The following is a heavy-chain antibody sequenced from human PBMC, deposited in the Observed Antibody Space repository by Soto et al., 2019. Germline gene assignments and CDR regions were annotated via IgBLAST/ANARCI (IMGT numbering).Heavy chain of an antibody. Sequence: QVQLVESGGGVVQPGRSLRLSCAASGFTFSSYGMHWVRQAPGKGLEWVAVISYDGSNKYYADSVKGRFTISRDNSKNTLYLQMSSLSAEDTAVYYCAKNGGSGMFDPWGQGTLVTVSS. CDR3: AKNGGSGMFDP. V-gene: IGHV3-30*18. CDR2: ISYDGSNK. CDR1: GFTFSSYG. D-gene: IGHD3-10*01. J-gene: IGHJ5*02.